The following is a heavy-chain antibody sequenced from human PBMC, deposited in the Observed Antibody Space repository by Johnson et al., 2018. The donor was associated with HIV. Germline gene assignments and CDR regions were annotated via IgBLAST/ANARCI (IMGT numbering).Heavy chain of an antibody. CDR2: ISSDGRTT. Sequence: VQLVESGGGVVRPGGSLKLSCAASGFTFSGSGMHWVRQAPGKGLEYVSGISSDGRTTYYANSVKGRFTISRDNSKNTLCLHLGSRGAEDTAVYYWAKDRVLGNQDDAFDMWGQGTMLTFSS. CDR1: GFTFSGSG. J-gene: IGHJ3*02. CDR3: AKDRVLGNQDDAFDM. D-gene: IGHD7-27*01. V-gene: IGHV3-64*01.